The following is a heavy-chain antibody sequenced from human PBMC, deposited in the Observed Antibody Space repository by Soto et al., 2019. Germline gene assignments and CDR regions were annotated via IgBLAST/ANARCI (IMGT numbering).Heavy chain of an antibody. J-gene: IGHJ3*02. V-gene: IGHV4-39*01. D-gene: IGHD6-19*01. Sequence: SETLALTCTVSGGSISSSSYYWGWIRQPPGKGLEWIGSIYYSGSTYYNPSLKSRVTISVDTSKNQFSLKLSSVTAADTAVYYCARYSSGWYGNAFDIWGQGTMVTVSS. CDR2: IYYSGST. CDR1: GGSISSSSYY. CDR3: ARYSSGWYGNAFDI.